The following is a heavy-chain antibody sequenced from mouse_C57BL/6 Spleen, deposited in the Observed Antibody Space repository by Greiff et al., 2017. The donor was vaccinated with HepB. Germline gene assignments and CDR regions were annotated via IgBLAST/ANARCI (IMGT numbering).Heavy chain of an antibody. CDR2: ISDGGSYT. J-gene: IGHJ1*03. CDR3: ARDNYYDYDVKYFDV. CDR1: GFTFSSYA. D-gene: IGHD2-4*01. V-gene: IGHV5-4*01. Sequence: EVKLVESGGGLVKPGGSLKLSCAASGFTFSSYAMSWVRQTPEKRLEWVATISDGGSYTYYPVNVKGRFTISRDNAKNNLYLQMSHLKSEDTAMYYCARDNYYDYDVKYFDVWGTGTTVTVSS.